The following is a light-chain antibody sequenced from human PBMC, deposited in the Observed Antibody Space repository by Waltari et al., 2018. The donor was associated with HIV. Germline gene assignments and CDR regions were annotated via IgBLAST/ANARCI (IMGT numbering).Light chain of an antibody. CDR2: KAS. V-gene: IGKV1-5*03. Sequence: DIQMTQSPSTLSASVGDRVTITCRASQSIISWLAWCQQKPGKAPNLLSYKASSLESGVPSRFIGRGSVTEFTLAISGLQPDDFATDYCHQYQGYWTFGQGTKVEIK. CDR1: QSIISW. J-gene: IGKJ1*01. CDR3: HQYQGYWT.